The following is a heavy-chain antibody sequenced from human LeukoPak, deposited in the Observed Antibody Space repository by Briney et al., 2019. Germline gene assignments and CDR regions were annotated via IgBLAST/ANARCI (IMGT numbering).Heavy chain of an antibody. Sequence: GGSLRLSCAASGFTVSSNYMSWIRQAPGKGLEWVSYISSSGSTIYYADSVKGRFTISRDNAKNSLYLQMNSLRAEDTAVYYCARVAGVVVIDFDYWGQGTLVTVSS. CDR1: GFTVSSNY. CDR3: ARVAGVVVIDFDY. CDR2: ISSSGSTI. D-gene: IGHD3-22*01. J-gene: IGHJ4*02. V-gene: IGHV3-11*01.